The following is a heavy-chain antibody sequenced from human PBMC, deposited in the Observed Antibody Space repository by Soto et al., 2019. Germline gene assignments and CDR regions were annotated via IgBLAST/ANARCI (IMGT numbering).Heavy chain of an antibody. V-gene: IGHV1-8*01. Sequence: QVQLEQSGAEVKKPGASVKVSCKASGYTFSNYDIQWVRQATGQGLEWMGWMNPKSGNTGYAQEFKGRVTMTRDTSITTAYMEVNSLKSEDTAVYYCARATRTWYYDLWGRCTLVTVAS. CDR3: ARATRTWYYDL. CDR1: GYTFSNYD. CDR2: MNPKSGNT. J-gene: IGHJ2*01.